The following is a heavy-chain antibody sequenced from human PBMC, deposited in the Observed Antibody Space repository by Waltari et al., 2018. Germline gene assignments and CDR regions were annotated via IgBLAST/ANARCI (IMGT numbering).Heavy chain of an antibody. Sequence: QVQLQESGPGLVKPSETLSLTCTVSGGSISSYCWSWIRQPPGKGLEWIGYIYYSGSTNYNPSLKSRVTISVDTSKNQFSLKLSSVTAADTAVYYCAISTIFDYHYYMDVWGKGTTVTVSS. D-gene: IGHD3-3*01. CDR3: AISTIFDYHYYMDV. J-gene: IGHJ6*03. V-gene: IGHV4-59*01. CDR2: IYYSGST. CDR1: GGSISSYC.